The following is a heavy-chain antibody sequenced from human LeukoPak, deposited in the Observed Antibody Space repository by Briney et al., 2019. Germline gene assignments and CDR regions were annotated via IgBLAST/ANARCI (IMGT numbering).Heavy chain of an antibody. CDR1: GFTFSSYA. J-gene: IGHJ3*02. Sequence: PGGSLRLSCAASGFTFSSYAMSWVRQAPGKGLEWVSAISGSGGSTYYADSVKGRFTISRDNSKNTLYLQMNSLGAEDTAVYYCAKAPSLQWLPDAFDIWGQGTMVTVSS. V-gene: IGHV3-23*01. D-gene: IGHD6-19*01. CDR3: AKAPSLQWLPDAFDI. CDR2: ISGSGGST.